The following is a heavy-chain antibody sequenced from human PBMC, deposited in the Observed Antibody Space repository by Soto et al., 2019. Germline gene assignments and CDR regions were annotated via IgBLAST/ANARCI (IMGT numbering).Heavy chain of an antibody. CDR3: ARVYYGSGIIEY. CDR2: IHYRGST. Sequence: QLQLQESGPGLVKPSETLSLTCTVSGGSISSSSYYWGWIRQPPGKGLEWIGSIHYRGSTYYNPSLKSRVTISVDTSRNQFSLKLSSVTAADTAVYYCARVYYGSGIIEYWGQGTLVTVSS. V-gene: IGHV4-39*01. CDR1: GGSISSSSYY. D-gene: IGHD3-10*01. J-gene: IGHJ4*02.